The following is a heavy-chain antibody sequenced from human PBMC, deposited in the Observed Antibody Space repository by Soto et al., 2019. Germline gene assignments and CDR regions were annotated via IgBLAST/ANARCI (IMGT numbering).Heavy chain of an antibody. CDR3: ARGGRQWLVTSDFNY. D-gene: IGHD6-19*01. V-gene: IGHV3-30*03. Sequence: VQLVESGGGVVQPGRSLRLSCAASGFTFSDYAMHWVRQAPGKGLEWVAVVSHDGRNTHYADSVKGRFTISRDSSXXTVYLEMTSLRAEDTAVYYCARGGRQWLVTSDFNYGGQGALVTVSS. J-gene: IGHJ4*02. CDR2: VSHDGRNT. CDR1: GFTFSDYA.